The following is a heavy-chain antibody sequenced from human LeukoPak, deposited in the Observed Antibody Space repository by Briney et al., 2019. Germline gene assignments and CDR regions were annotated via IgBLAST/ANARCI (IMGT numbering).Heavy chain of an antibody. CDR3: AKEYSGYDRYFDY. CDR2: ISGSGGST. Sequence: HPGGSLRLSCAASGFTFSSYAMSWVRQAPGKGLEWVSAISGSGGSTYYADSAKGRFTISRDNSKNTLYLQMNSLRAEDTAVYYCAKEYSGYDRYFDYWGQGTLVTVSS. D-gene: IGHD5-12*01. J-gene: IGHJ4*02. CDR1: GFTFSSYA. V-gene: IGHV3-23*01.